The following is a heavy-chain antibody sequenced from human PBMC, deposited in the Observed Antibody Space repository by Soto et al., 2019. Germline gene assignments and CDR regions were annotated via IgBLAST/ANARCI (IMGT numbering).Heavy chain of an antibody. CDR3: ARGGIAAAGTALGY. V-gene: IGHV3-53*01. Sequence: GGSLRLSCAASGFTVSSNYMSWVRQAPGKGLEWVSVIYSGGSTYYADSVKGRFTISRDNSKNTLYLQMNSLRAEDTAVYYCARGGIAAAGTALGYWGQGTLVTVSS. CDR2: IYSGGST. J-gene: IGHJ4*02. CDR1: GFTVSSNY. D-gene: IGHD6-13*01.